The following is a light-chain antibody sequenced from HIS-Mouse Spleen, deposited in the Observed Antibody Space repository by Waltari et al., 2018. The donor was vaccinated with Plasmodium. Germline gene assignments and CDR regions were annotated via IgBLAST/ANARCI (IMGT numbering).Light chain of an antibody. J-gene: IGKJ4*01. CDR2: DAS. V-gene: IGKV1-33*01. CDR1: QDISNY. Sequence: DIQMTQSPSSLSASVGDRVTITCQASQDISNYLNWYQQKPGQAPKPLIYDASNLETGVPSRFSGSGSGTDFTFTISSLQPEDIATYYCQQYDNLPLTFGGGTKVEIK. CDR3: QQYDNLPLT.